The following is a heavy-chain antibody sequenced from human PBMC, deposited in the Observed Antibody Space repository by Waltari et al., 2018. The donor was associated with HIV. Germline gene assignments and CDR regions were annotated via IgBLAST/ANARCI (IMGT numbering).Heavy chain of an antibody. V-gene: IGHV4-39*07. CDR1: AATKTHSSYF. D-gene: IGHD2-21*02. J-gene: IGHJ1*01. CDR2: LSDTLTS. Sequence: IHLSESGPGLVKASETLSLTCTVSAATKTHSSYFWGWMRPRPGRGLECIGSLSDTLTSNVNPSLTGRVQTSFDRSTSQVSFNLTSVTVADTGVYFCVVHRTAIPTRVDFWGQGALVTVS. CDR3: VVHRTAIPTRVDF.